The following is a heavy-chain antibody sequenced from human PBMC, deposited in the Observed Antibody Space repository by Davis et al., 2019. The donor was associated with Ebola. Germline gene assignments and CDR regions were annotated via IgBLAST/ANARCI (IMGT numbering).Heavy chain of an antibody. V-gene: IGHV4-34*01. J-gene: IGHJ4*02. CDR3: ARGKKTIFGVVIREGYFDY. CDR1: GGSFSGYY. Sequence: PSETLSLTCAVYGGSFSGYYWSWIRQPPGKGLEWIGEINHSGSTNYNPSLKSRVTISVDTSKNQFSLKLSSVTAADTAVYYCARGKKTIFGVVIREGYFDYWGQGTLVTVSS. D-gene: IGHD3-3*01. CDR2: INHSGST.